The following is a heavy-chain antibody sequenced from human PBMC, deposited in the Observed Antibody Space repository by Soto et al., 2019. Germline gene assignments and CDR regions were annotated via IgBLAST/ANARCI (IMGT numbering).Heavy chain of an antibody. CDR1: GFSLGTTGVG. J-gene: IGHJ5*02. Sequence: QITLKESGPTLVRPTQTLTLTCTFSGFSLGTTGVGVGWLRQPPGKALEWLALIYWGDDKRYSPSLKSRLTITTDTSKNEVILRRTNMHPSDTATYYCAMILRDYGLGRERANYSDPWRQRTPVSVSS. CDR3: AMILRDYGLGRERANYSDP. V-gene: IGHV2-5*02. D-gene: IGHD3-10*01. CDR2: IYWGDDK.